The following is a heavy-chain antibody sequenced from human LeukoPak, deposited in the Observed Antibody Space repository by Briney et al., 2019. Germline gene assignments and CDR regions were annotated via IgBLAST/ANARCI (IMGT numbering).Heavy chain of an antibody. J-gene: IGHJ3*02. CDR2: IWYDGSNK. Sequence: GGSLRLSCAASGFTFSSYGMHWVRQAPGKGLEWVAVIWYDGSNKYYADSVKGRFTISRDNSKNTLYLQMNSLRAADTAVYYCAKLFSFSSGGHAFDMWGQGTMVTVSS. CDR1: GFTFSSYG. CDR3: AKLFSFSSGGHAFDM. V-gene: IGHV3-33*06. D-gene: IGHD3-22*01.